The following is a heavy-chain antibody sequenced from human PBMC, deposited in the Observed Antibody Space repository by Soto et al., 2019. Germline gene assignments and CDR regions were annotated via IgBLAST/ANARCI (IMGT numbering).Heavy chain of an antibody. Sequence: EVQLVESGGGLIQPGGSLRLSCAASGFTVSSNYMSWVRQAPGEGLEWVSVIYSGGSTYYADSVKGRFTISRDNSKNTLYLQMNSLRPEDTAVYYGGRDQGWYANWGQGTLVTGSS. V-gene: IGHV3-53*01. D-gene: IGHD2-8*01. CDR2: IYSGGST. J-gene: IGHJ4*02. CDR1: GFTVSSNY. CDR3: GRDQGWYAN.